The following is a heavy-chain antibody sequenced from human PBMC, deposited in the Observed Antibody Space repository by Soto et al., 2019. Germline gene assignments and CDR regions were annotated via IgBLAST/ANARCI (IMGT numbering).Heavy chain of an antibody. D-gene: IGHD3-22*01. V-gene: IGHV1-2*04. J-gene: IGHJ5*02. Sequence: QVHLVQSGAEVKKPGASVKVSCKASGYPFTGYYIHWVRQAPGQGLEWMGWINPNSGATNYAQKFQGWVTMTRDTAISTAYRELNRLRSDDTAVYYCARDSYYYDSSAYLGWFDPWGQGTLVTVSS. CDR1: GYPFTGYY. CDR2: INPNSGAT. CDR3: ARDSYYYDSSAYLGWFDP.